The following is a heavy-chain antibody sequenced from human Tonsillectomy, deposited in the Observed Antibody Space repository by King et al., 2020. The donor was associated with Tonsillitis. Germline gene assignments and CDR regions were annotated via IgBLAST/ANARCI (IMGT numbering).Heavy chain of an antibody. Sequence: VQLVESGGGLVQPGGSLRLSCAASGFTFSSYAMHWVRQAPGKGLEWISAIDGSGVTTEYADAVKGRFIISRDNSKSTVYLQMNSLRVEDTAVYYCAKDEYYDLSGLLGFWGQGTLVTVSS. D-gene: IGHD3-22*01. CDR2: IDGSGVTT. CDR1: GFTFSSYA. J-gene: IGHJ4*02. V-gene: IGHV3-23*04. CDR3: AKDEYYDLSGLLGF.